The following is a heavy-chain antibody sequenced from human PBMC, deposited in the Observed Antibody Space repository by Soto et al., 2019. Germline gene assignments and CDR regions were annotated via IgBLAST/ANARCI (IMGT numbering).Heavy chain of an antibody. D-gene: IGHD3-22*01. J-gene: IGHJ4*02. CDR3: AREYYYDSSGYYYAGY. CDR1: GFTFSSYG. CDR2: IWYDGSNK. V-gene: IGHV3-33*01. Sequence: QVQLVESGGGVVQPGRSLRLSCAASGFTFSSYGMHWVRQAPGKGLEWVAVIWYDGSNKYYADSVKGRFTISRDKSKNTLYLQMNSQRAEDTAVYYCAREYYYDSSGYYYAGYWGQGTLVTVSS.